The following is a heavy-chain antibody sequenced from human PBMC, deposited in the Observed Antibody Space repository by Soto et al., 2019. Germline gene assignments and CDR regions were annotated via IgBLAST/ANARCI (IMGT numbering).Heavy chain of an antibody. CDR2: INPNGGST. J-gene: IGHJ4*02. V-gene: IGHV1-46*01. CDR3: ARAPGDRVRGFKEFEY. Sequence: QVQLVQSGAEVKKPGASVKVSCTASGSTFTNHYLHWVRQAPGQGLEWMGGINPNGGSTSYTQKFQGRVTMTGDTSTSIVYSELKSPRAEDTAVYYCARAPGDRVRGFKEFEYWGQGTLGTLSA. CDR1: GSTFTNHY. D-gene: IGHD3-10*01.